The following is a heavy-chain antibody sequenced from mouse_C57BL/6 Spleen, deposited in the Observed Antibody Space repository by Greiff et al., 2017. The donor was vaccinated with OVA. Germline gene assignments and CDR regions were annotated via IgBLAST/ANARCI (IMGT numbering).Heavy chain of an antibody. CDR3: TREKLGRPCDD. D-gene: IGHD4-1*01. J-gene: IGHJ2*01. CDR1: GYTFTSYW. Sequence: QVQLQQPGTELVKPGASVKLSCKASGYTFTSYWMHWVKQRPGQGLEWIGNINPSNGGTNYNEKFKSKATLTVDKSSSTAYMQLSSLSSEDSAVDDCTREKLGRPCDDWGKGTTLTVSS. V-gene: IGHV1-53*01. CDR2: INPSNGGT.